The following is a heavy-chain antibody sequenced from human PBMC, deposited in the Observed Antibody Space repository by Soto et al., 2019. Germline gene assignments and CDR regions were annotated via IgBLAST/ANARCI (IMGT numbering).Heavy chain of an antibody. CDR2: ISYDGSNK. V-gene: IGHV3-30*18. CDR3: AKVRREIVLVPAPFDY. Sequence: GGSLRLSCAASGFTFSSYGMHWVRQAPGKGLEWVAVISYDGSNKYYADSVKGRFTISRDNSKNTLYLQMNSLRAEDTAVYYCAKVRREIVLVPAPFDYWGQGTLVTVSS. J-gene: IGHJ4*02. D-gene: IGHD2-2*01. CDR1: GFTFSSYG.